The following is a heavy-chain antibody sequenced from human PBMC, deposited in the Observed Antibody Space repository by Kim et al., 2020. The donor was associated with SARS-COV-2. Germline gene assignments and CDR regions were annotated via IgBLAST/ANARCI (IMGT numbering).Heavy chain of an antibody. CDR3: AREQESRSAWWFDP. Sequence: ASVKVSCKTSGYTFSVSYIHWLRQAPGQGLEWMGARNLNSAASTFARKFQGRVTMTRDTSINTAYMEVTNLGSDDTATYFCAREQESRSAWWFDPWGQGTLDTVSS. D-gene: IGHD6-13*01. CDR2: RNLNSAAS. J-gene: IGHJ5*02. CDR1: GYTFSVSY. V-gene: IGHV1-2*02.